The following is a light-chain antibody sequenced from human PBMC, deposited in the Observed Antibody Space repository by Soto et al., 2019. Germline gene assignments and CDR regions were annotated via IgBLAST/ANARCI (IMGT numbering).Light chain of an antibody. J-gene: IGLJ1*01. CDR2: SNN. CDR1: SSNIGSNT. CDR3: AAWDDSLNGPYV. Sequence: VLTQPPAAYGTPGQRVTISCSGSSSNIGSNTVNWYQQLPGTAPKLLIYSNNQRPSGVPDRFSGSKSGTSASLAISGLQSEDEADYYCAAWDDSLNGPYVFGTGTKVTVL. V-gene: IGLV1-44*01.